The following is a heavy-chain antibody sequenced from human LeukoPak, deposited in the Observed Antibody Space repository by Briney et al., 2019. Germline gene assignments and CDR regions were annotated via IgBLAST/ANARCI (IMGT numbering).Heavy chain of an antibody. J-gene: IGHJ4*02. CDR3: AKDQEYSYDY. CDR2: ISINGDNT. V-gene: IGHV3-64D*06. D-gene: IGHD2/OR15-2a*01. Sequence: PGGSLRLSCPASGFTFSSYAMHWVRQAPGKGLEYVSTISINGDNTYYADSVKGRFTISRDNSKNTLYLQMSSLRAEDTAVYYCAKDQEYSYDYWGQGTQVTVSS. CDR1: GFTFSSYA.